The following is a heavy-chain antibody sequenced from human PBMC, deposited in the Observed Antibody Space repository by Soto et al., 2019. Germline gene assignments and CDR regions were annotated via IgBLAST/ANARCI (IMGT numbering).Heavy chain of an antibody. V-gene: IGHV1-2*04. D-gene: IGHD2-15*01. CDR2: INPNSGGT. J-gene: IGHJ3*02. Sequence: ASVKVSCKASGYTFTGYYMHWVRQAPGQGLEWMGWINPNSGGTNYAQKFQGWVTMTRDTSISTAYMELSRLRSDDTAVYYCVLALCSGGSCYSWDDAFDIWGQGTMVTVSS. CDR3: VLALCSGGSCYSWDDAFDI. CDR1: GYTFTGYY.